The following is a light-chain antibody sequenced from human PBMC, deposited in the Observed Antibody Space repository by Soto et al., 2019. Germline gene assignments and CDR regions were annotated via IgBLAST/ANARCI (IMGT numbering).Light chain of an antibody. CDR2: TNN. CDR3: AAWDDRLNGPSYV. J-gene: IGLJ1*01. CDR1: TSNIGSNP. V-gene: IGLV1-44*01. Sequence: QSVLTQPPSVSGTPGQTVTIPCSGSTSNIGSNPVNWYQQLPGTAPRLLISTNNQRPSGVPDRFSGSRSGTSASLAISGLQSEDEADYYCAAWDDRLNGPSYVFGTGTKVNVL.